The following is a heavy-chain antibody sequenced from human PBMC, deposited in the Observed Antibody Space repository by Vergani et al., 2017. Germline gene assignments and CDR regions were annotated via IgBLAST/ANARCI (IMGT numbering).Heavy chain of an antibody. J-gene: IGHJ4*02. V-gene: IGHV1-69*02. CDR3: ARAGHYYGDEHEIN. D-gene: IGHD4-17*01. Sequence: QVQLVQSGAEVKKPGSSVKVSCKASGGTFSSYTISWVRQAPGQGLEWMGRIIPILGIANYAQKFQGRVTITADKSTSTAYMELSSLRFEDTAVYYCARAGHYYGDEHEINWGQGTLVTVSS. CDR1: GGTFSSYT. CDR2: IIPILGIA.